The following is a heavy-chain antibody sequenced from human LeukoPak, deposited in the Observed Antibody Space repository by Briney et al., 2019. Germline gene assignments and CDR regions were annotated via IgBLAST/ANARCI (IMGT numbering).Heavy chain of an antibody. D-gene: IGHD1-7*01. V-gene: IGHV4-59*01. CDR2: IYYRGST. CDR3: ARTTGNYGYYFDY. CDR1: GGSINYYY. J-gene: IGHJ4*02. Sequence: PSETLSLTCTVSGGSINYYYWSWIRQPPGKGLEWIGYIYYRGSTNYNPSLNSRVTISVDTSTNQFSLKLTSVTAADTAVYYCARTTGNYGYYFDYWGQGTLVTVSS.